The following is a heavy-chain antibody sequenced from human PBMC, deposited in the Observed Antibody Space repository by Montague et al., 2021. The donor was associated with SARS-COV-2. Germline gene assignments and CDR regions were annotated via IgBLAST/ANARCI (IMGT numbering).Heavy chain of an antibody. CDR1: GGSISSSRYY. J-gene: IGHJ3*02. D-gene: IGHD3-22*01. Sequence: SETLSLTCTVSGGSISSSRYYWGWIRQPPGKGLEWIGSIYTSGSTYYNPSLKSRVTISVDTSKNQFSLKLSSVAAADTAVYYCASPTYYYDSSVSDAFDIWGQGTLVTVSS. CDR2: IYTSGST. V-gene: IGHV4-39*01. CDR3: ASPTYYYDSSVSDAFDI.